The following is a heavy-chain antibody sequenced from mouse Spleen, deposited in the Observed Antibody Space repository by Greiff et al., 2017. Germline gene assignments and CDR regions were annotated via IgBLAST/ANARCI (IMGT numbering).Heavy chain of an antibody. CDR2: IYPGSGST. Sequence: QVQLKQPGAELVKPGASVKMSCKASGYTFTSYWITWVKQRPGQGLEWIGDIYPGSGSTNYNEKFKSKATLTVDTSSSTAYMQLSSLTSEDSAVYYCARGGYGSSYNFDYWGQGTTLTVSS. D-gene: IGHD1-1*01. CDR3: ARGGYGSSYNFDY. CDR1: GYTFTSYW. J-gene: IGHJ2*01. V-gene: IGHV1-55*01.